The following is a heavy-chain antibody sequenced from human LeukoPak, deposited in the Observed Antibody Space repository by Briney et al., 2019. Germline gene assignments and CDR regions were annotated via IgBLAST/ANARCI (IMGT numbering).Heavy chain of an antibody. CDR2: IYYSGST. CDR3: ASILSGGDRELDY. Sequence: PSGTLSLTCAVSGGSISSSNWWSWVRQPPGKGLEWIGSIYYSGSTYYNPSLKSRVTISVDTSKNQFSLKLSSVAAADTAVYYCASILSGGDRELDYWGQGTLSPSPQ. CDR1: GGSISSSNW. V-gene: IGHV4-4*02. D-gene: IGHD3-10*02. J-gene: IGHJ4*02.